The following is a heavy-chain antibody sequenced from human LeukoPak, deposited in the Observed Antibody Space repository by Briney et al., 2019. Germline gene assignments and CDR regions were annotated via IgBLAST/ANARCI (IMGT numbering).Heavy chain of an antibody. CDR1: GGSISSSSYY. V-gene: IGHV4-39*07. D-gene: IGHD2-2*01. Sequence: PSETLSLTCTVSGGSISSSSYYWGWIRQPPGKGLEWIGSIYYSGSTYYNPSLKSRVTISVDTSKNQFSLKLSSVTAADTAVYYCARDHPGIVVVPAAQTFCMDVWGKGTTVTISS. CDR2: IYYSGST. CDR3: ARDHPGIVVVPAAQTFCMDV. J-gene: IGHJ6*03.